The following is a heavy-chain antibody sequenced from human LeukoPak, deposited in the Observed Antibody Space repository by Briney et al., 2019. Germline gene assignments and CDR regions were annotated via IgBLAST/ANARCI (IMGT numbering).Heavy chain of an antibody. V-gene: IGHV4-39*01. CDR2: IYYSGGT. CDR1: GDSISTSSYY. J-gene: IGHJ6*03. CDR3: ARHKDYYYSYMDV. Sequence: SETLSLTCSVSGDSISTSSYYWGWIRQPPGKGLEWIGTIYYSGGTYYNPSLTSRVTISVDTSKNQFSLKLSSVTAADTAVYYCARHKDYYYSYMDVWGKGTTVTISS.